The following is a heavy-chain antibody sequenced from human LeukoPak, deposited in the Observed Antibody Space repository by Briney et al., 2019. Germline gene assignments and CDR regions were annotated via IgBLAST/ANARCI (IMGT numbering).Heavy chain of an antibody. J-gene: IGHJ4*02. V-gene: IGHV1-8*01. CDR1: GYTFSSYD. Sequence: ASVKVSCNASGYTFSSYDINWVRQATGQGLEWMGWMNPNSGNTGYAQKFQGRVTMTRNTSISTAHMELSSLRSEDTAVYYCARLGYYDYIWGSYRYTELDYWGQGTLVTVSS. CDR2: MNPNSGNT. D-gene: IGHD3-16*02. CDR3: ARLGYYDYIWGSYRYTELDY.